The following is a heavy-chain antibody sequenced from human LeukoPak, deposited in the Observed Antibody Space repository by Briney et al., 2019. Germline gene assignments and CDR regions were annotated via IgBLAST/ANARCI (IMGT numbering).Heavy chain of an antibody. CDR3: ARTYYYDSSGYRAPRYYYYYYMDV. J-gene: IGHJ6*03. V-gene: IGHV4-61*02. D-gene: IGHD3-22*01. CDR2: IYTSGST. CDR1: GGSISSGSYY. Sequence: SQTLSLTCTVSGGSISSGSYYWSWIRQPAGKGLEWIGRIYTSGSTNYNPSLKSRVTISVDTSKNQFSLKLSSVTAADTAVYYCARTYYYDSSGYRAPRYYYYYYMDVWGKGTTVTVSS.